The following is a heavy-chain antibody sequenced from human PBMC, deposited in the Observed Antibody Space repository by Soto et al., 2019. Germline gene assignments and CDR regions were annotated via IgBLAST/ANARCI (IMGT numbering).Heavy chain of an antibody. CDR1: GFTFSTYS. J-gene: IGHJ6*02. CDR2: IKSKAVGGTV. V-gene: IGHV3-15*05. D-gene: IGHD4-17*01. CDR3: TKVYTVDAQVMDV. Sequence: GGSLRLSCAACGFTFSTYSISWVRHAPWKGLEWVGRIKSKAVGGTVDYAAPVKGRFTISRDDSKNTVYLQMNSLKAEDTALYYSTKVYTVDAQVMDVWGQGTTVTVS.